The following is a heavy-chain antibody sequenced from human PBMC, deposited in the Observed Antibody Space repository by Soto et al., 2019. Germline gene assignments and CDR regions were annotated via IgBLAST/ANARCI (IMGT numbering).Heavy chain of an antibody. D-gene: IGHD3-3*01. CDR2: IYYSGST. CDR3: ARQGDGGFLEWSLY. J-gene: IGHJ4*02. V-gene: IGHV4-39*01. CDR1: GGSISSSSYY. Sequence: QLQLQESGPGLVKPSETLSLTCTVSGGSISSSSYYWGWIRQPPGKGLEWIGSIYYSGSTYYNPSLKSRVTISVDTSKNQFSLKLSSVTAADTAVYYRARQGDGGFLEWSLYWGQGTLVTVSS.